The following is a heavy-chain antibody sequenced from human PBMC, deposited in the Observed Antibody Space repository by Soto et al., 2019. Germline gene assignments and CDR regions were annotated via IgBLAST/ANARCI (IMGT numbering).Heavy chain of an antibody. J-gene: IGHJ6*02. V-gene: IGHV1-69*01. CDR1: GGTFSSQS. CDR2: IIPIFGTE. CDR3: STSVYCSTTRCYYYCGLDV. Sequence: QVQLVQSGAEVKKPGSSVKVSCKVSGGTFSSQSINWVRQAPVQGPEWMGGIIPIFGTENYAQKFQVRVTITADESTSTAYMELSSLPSEDTALYYCSTSVYCSTTRCYYYCGLDVWGQGTTVIVSS. D-gene: IGHD2-2*01.